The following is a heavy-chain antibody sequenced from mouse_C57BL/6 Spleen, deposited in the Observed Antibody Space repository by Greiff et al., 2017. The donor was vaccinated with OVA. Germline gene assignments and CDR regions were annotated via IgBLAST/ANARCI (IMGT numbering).Heavy chain of an antibody. V-gene: IGHV1-9*01. Sequence: VQLQQSGAELMKPGASVKLSCKATGYTFPGYWIAWVKQRPGHGLEWIGEILPGSGSTNYTEKFKGKATFTAATSSNTAYMQLSSLPTEDSAIYYCARSRYCGSSYVPWYFDVWGTGTTVTVSS. CDR2: ILPGSGST. CDR3: ARSRYCGSSYVPWYFDV. CDR1: GYTFPGYW. D-gene: IGHD1-1*01. J-gene: IGHJ1*03.